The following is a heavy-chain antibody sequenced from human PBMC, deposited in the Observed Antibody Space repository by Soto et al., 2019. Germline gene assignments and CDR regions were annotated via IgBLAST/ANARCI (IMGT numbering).Heavy chain of an antibody. CDR3: ARVMYGTCSGGSCYRQLNWFDP. V-gene: IGHV3-48*02. CDR1: GFTFSSYS. D-gene: IGHD2-15*01. CDR2: ISSSSSTI. J-gene: IGHJ5*02. Sequence: EVQLVESGGGLVQPGGSLRLSCAASGFTFSSYSMNWVRQAPGKGLEWVSYISSSSSTIYYADSVKGRFTISRDNAKNSLYLQMNSLRDEDTAVYFCARVMYGTCSGGSCYRQLNWFDPWGQGTLVTVSS.